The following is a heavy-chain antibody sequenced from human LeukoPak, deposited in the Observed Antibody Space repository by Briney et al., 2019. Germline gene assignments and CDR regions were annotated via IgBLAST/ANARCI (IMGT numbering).Heavy chain of an antibody. D-gene: IGHD1-20*01. Sequence: SETLSLTCTVSGGSISSYYWSWIRQPPGKGLEWIGYIYYSGSTNYNPSLKSRVTISVDTYKNQFSLKLSSVTAADTAVYYCARDVTGNDAFDIWGQGTMVTVSS. J-gene: IGHJ3*02. V-gene: IGHV4-59*01. CDR3: ARDVTGNDAFDI. CDR2: IYYSGST. CDR1: GGSISSYY.